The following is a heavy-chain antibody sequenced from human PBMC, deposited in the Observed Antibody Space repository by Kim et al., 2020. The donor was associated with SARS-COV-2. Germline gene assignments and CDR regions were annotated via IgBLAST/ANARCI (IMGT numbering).Heavy chain of an antibody. V-gene: IGHV1-2*02. Sequence: ASVKVSCKASGYTFTGYYMHWVRQAPGQGLEWMGWINPNSGGTNYAQKFQGRVTMTRDTSISTAYMELSRLRSDDTAVYYCARDQRHCTNGVCYGMDVWGQGTTVTVSS. CDR1: GYTFTGYY. D-gene: IGHD2-8*01. J-gene: IGHJ6*02. CDR2: INPNSGGT. CDR3: ARDQRHCTNGVCYGMDV.